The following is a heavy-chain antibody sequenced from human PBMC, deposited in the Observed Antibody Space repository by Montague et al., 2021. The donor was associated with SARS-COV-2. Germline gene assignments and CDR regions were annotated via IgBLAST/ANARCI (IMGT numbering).Heavy chain of an antibody. D-gene: IGHD4-17*01. J-gene: IGHJ5*02. Sequence: SLRLSCAASGFPFSSYAMSWFRQAPGKGLEWVSVIYSGGSSTYYADSVKGRFTISRDNSKNTLYLQMNSLRAEDTAVYYCATTTGLGSWGQGTLVTVSS. V-gene: IGHV3-23*03. CDR2: IYSGGSST. CDR3: ATTTGLGS. CDR1: GFPFSSYA.